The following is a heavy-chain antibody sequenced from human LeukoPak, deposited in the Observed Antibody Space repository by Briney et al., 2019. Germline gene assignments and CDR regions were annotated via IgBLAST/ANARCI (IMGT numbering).Heavy chain of an antibody. CDR3: ATALYCVSHDY. CDR2: IYSSGST. J-gene: IGHJ4*02. D-gene: IGHD2-8*01. CDR1: GFTVSSNY. V-gene: IGHV3-53*01. Sequence: AGGSLRLSCAASGFTVSSNYMNWVRQAPREGLEWVSVIYSSGSTYYADSVKGRFTISRDNSKNTLYLQMNSLRAEDAAVYSCATALYCVSHDYWGQGTLVTVSS.